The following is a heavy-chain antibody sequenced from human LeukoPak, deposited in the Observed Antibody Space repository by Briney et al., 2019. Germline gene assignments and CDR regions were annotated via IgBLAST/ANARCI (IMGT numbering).Heavy chain of an antibody. CDR3: AREDNGGATDDGFDV. CDR2: IRVGDVT. D-gene: IGHD3-16*01. V-gene: IGHV3-53*01. CDR1: GFTFSTYW. Sequence: GGSLRLSCEASGFTFSTYWMKWVRQAPGKGLEWVSVIRVGDVTHYADSVKGRFTTSRDSSKNTVYLQMESLRVEDTAVYYCAREDNGGATDDGFDVWGHGTVVTVSS. J-gene: IGHJ3*01.